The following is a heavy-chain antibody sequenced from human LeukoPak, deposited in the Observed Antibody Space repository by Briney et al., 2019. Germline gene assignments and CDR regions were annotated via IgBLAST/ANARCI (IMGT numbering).Heavy chain of an antibody. V-gene: IGHV3-30*02. CDR2: IRYDGSNK. D-gene: IGHD2-15*01. J-gene: IGHJ5*02. CDR1: GFTFSSYG. Sequence: GGSLRLSCAASGFTFSSYGMHWVRQAPGKGLEWVAFIRYDGSNKYYADSVKGRFTISRDNSKNTLYLQMNSLRAEDTAVYYCARVWECGIGSGGSCRFGYFDPWGQGTLVTVSS. CDR3: ARVWECGIGSGGSCRFGYFDP.